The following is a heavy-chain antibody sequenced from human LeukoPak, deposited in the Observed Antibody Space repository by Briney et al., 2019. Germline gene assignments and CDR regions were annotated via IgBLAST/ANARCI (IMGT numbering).Heavy chain of an antibody. V-gene: IGHV3-23*01. D-gene: IGHD1-26*01. CDR2: IVGSGGST. J-gene: IGHJ4*02. CDR3: ARSWVISPANDY. Sequence: GGSLRLSCAASGFTFSSYAMSWVRQAPGKGLEWVSAIVGSGGSTYYADSVKGRFTISRDNSKNTLYLQMNSLRAEDTAVYYCARSWVISPANDYWGQGTLVTVSS. CDR1: GFTFSSYA.